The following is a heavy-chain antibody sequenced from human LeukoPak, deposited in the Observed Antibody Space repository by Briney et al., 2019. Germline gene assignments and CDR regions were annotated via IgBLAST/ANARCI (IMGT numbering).Heavy chain of an antibody. Sequence: ASETLSLTCNISGGSICGSTYYWGWIRQPPEKGLEWIGSMYYSGGTYYNPSLKSRVTISVHTSKNQFSLSLTSVNAADTSVYYCGRRGRYRCFEYWGRGTLVTVSS. CDR2: MYYSGGT. CDR1: GGSICGSTYY. CDR3: GRRGRYRCFEY. V-gene: IGHV4-39*01. J-gene: IGHJ4*02. D-gene: IGHD1-26*01.